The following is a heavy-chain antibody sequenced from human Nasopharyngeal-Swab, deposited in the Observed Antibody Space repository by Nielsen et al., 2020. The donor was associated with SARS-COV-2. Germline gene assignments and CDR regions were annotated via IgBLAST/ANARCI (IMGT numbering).Heavy chain of an antibody. V-gene: IGHV3-23*01. D-gene: IGHD3-22*01. CDR2: ISASGGSP. J-gene: IGHJ4*02. Sequence: GESLKISCAASGFTFSNYALSWVRQAPGKGMEWVSAISASGGSPFFPDSLKGRFTIYRDNSKNTLFLPVNSLRGEDTAIYYCARRGRDRFDANGYYYGRYFDYWGQGTLVTVSS. CDR1: GFTFSNYA. CDR3: ARRGRDRFDANGYYYGRYFDY.